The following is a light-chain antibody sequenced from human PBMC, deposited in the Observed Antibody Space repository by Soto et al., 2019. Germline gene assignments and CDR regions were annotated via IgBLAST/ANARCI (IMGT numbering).Light chain of an antibody. CDR1: QRVSRY. V-gene: IGKV3-11*01. Sequence: EIVLTQSPATLSLSPGERATLSCRASQRVSRYLAWYQQKPGQAPRLLIYDASNRATGIPARFSGSGSGTGFTLTISSLEPEDFAVYYCQQRSNWPITFGQGTRLEIK. CDR3: QQRSNWPIT. CDR2: DAS. J-gene: IGKJ5*01.